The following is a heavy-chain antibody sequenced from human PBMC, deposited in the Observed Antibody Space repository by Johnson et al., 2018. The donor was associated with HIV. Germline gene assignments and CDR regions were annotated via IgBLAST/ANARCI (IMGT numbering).Heavy chain of an antibody. CDR3: ASITTIAAAGRGAFDI. CDR2: ISSSCSPI. V-gene: IGHV3-11*04. D-gene: IGHD6-13*01. CDR1: GFTFSNAW. Sequence: QVQLVESGGGSVKSGGSLRVSCAASGFTFSNAWLSWVRQAPGTGLEWVSYISSSCSPICYGDSVKGRFPLSRDNAKNSLYLQMNSLRAEDTSVYYCASITTIAAAGRGAFDIWGKGTMVTVSS. J-gene: IGHJ3*02.